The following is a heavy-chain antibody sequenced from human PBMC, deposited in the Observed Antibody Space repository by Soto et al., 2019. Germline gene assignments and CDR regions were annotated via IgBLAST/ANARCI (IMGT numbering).Heavy chain of an antibody. CDR1: SDSISDVNYS. V-gene: IGHV4-30-4*01. J-gene: IGHJ4*02. D-gene: IGHD7-27*01. Sequence: QVQLQGSGPRLVKPSQTLSLTCTVSSDSISDVNYSWSWIRLSPEKGLEWIGNIDDGGSTYSNPSLKMRVNVSIDTAKNQFSLQRGAMRAADTAVYYCTRGPSGDKVDYWGQGTLVTVSS. CDR3: TRGPSGDKVDY. CDR2: IDDGGST.